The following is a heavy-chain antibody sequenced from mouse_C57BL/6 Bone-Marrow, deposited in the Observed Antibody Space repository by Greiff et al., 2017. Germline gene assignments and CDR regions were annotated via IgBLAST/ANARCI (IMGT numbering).Heavy chain of an antibody. CDR2: IRSKSNNYAT. Sequence: EVKLVESGGGLVQPKGSLKLSCAASGFSFNTYAMNWVRQAPGKGLEWVARIRSKSNNYATYYADSVKDRFTISRDDSESMLYLQMNNLKTEDTAMYYCVRQAYYSNYYWYFDVWGTGTTVTVSS. V-gene: IGHV10-1*01. J-gene: IGHJ1*03. CDR3: VRQAYYSNYYWYFDV. D-gene: IGHD2-5*01. CDR1: GFSFNTYA.